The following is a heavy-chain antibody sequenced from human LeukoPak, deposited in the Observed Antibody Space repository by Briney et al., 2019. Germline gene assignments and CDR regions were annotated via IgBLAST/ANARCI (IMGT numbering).Heavy chain of an antibody. CDR1: GGSISSYY. Sequence: VKPSETLSLTCTVSGGSISSYYWSWIRQPAGKGLEWIGRIYTSGSTNYNPSLKSRVTMSVDTSKNQFSLKLSSVTAADTAVYYCARGRQYYDSSGYPYPFDYWGQGTLVTVSS. J-gene: IGHJ4*02. V-gene: IGHV4-4*07. CDR3: ARGRQYYDSSGYPYPFDY. CDR2: IYTSGST. D-gene: IGHD3-22*01.